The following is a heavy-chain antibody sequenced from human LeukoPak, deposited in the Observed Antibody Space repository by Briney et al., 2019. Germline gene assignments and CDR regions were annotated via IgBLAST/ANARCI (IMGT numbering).Heavy chain of an antibody. CDR2: ISYDGSNK. Sequence: GGSLSLSCAPSGFTFSIYAVHWVRQPPGEGLEWGAGISYDGSNKYYADSVNGRFTISRDNSKNTLYLQMNSLRAEDTAVYYCVRGYPFDPWGQGTLVTVSS. CDR1: GFTFSIYA. CDR3: VRGYPFDP. V-gene: IGHV3-30*04. J-gene: IGHJ5*02. D-gene: IGHD5-18*01.